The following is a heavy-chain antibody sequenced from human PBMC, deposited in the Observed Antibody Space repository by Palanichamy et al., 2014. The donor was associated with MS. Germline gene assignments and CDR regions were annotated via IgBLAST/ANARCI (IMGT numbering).Heavy chain of an antibody. J-gene: IGHJ6*02. V-gene: IGHV3-7*03. Sequence: GKGLEWVANIKQDGTEKYYVDSVKGRFTISRDNAKNSLYLQMNSLRAEDTAVYYCARDGSTSWYSYYYYGLDVWGQGTTVTVSS. CDR2: IKQDGTEK. D-gene: IGHD6-13*01. CDR3: ARDGSTSWYSYYYYGLDV.